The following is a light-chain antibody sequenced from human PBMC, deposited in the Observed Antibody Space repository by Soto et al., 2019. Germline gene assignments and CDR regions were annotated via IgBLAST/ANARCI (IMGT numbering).Light chain of an antibody. V-gene: IGKV1-17*01. CDR1: QGIRDA. J-gene: IGKJ2*01. Sequence: DIQMTQSPSSLSASVGDRVTITCRASQGIRDALGWYQQKPGKVPKRLIYSASSLQNGVPSRFSGSGSETEFNLTISGLQPEDFATYYCLQHSDYPFSFGQGTRLEI. CDR2: SAS. CDR3: LQHSDYPFS.